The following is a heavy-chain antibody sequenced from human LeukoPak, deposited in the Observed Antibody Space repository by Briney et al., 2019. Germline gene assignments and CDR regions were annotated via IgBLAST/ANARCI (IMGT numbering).Heavy chain of an antibody. Sequence: SQTLSLTCTVSGGSISSGGYYWSWIRQHPGRGLERIGYIYYSGSTYYNPSLKSRVTISVDTSKNQFSLKLSSVTAADTAVYYCARGRKYQLLSISFDYWGQGTLVTVSS. J-gene: IGHJ4*02. D-gene: IGHD2-2*01. CDR3: ARGRKYQLLSISFDY. CDR1: GGSISSGGYY. CDR2: IYYSGST. V-gene: IGHV4-31*03.